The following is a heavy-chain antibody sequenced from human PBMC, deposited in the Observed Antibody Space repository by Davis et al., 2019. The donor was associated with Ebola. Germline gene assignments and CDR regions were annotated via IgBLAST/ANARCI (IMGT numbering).Heavy chain of an antibody. Sequence: SVKVSCKASGGTFSSYAISWVRQAPGQGLEWMGGIIPIFGTANYAQKFQGRVTITADESTSTAYMELSSLRSGDTAVYYCAILYSSSSPYYYYYGMDVWGQGTTVTVSS. V-gene: IGHV1-69*13. CDR3: AILYSSSSPYYYYYGMDV. CDR2: IIPIFGTA. CDR1: GGTFSSYA. J-gene: IGHJ6*02. D-gene: IGHD6-6*01.